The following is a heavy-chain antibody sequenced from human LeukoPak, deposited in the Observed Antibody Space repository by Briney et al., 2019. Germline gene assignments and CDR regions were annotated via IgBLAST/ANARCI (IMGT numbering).Heavy chain of an antibody. J-gene: IGHJ4*02. CDR2: IYYSGST. Sequence: SQTLSLTCTVSGGSISSGDYYWSWIRQPPGKGLEWIGYIYYSGSTYYNPYLKSRVTISVDTSKNQYSLKLSSVTAADTAVYYCAGYEYSSTNFDYWGQGTLVTVSS. V-gene: IGHV4-30-4*08. CDR3: AGYEYSSTNFDY. CDR1: GGSISSGDYY. D-gene: IGHD6-6*01.